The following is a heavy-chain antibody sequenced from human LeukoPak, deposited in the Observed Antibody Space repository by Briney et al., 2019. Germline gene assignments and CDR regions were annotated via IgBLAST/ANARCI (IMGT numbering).Heavy chain of an antibody. CDR1: GFSFRNYG. D-gene: IGHD5-12*01. CDR2: ISIDGREK. J-gene: IGHJ4*02. Sequence: GGSLRLSCAASGFSFRNYGMHWVRQAPGKGLEWVAVISIDGREKYYADSVKGRFTISRDNSKNTLYLQMNSLRGDDTAVYYCANLQSRGYDYLDYWGQGTLVTVSS. V-gene: IGHV3-30*18. CDR3: ANLQSRGYDYLDY.